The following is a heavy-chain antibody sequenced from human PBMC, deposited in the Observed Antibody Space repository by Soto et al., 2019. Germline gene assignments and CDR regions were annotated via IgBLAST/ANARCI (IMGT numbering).Heavy chain of an antibody. CDR1: GFTFNTNS. V-gene: IGHV3-30-3*01. CDR3: AREGHIGRRDLDY. J-gene: IGHJ4*02. Sequence: QVQLVESGGGVVQPGRSLRLSCAASGFTFNTNSMHWVRQAPGKGLEWVAVVSKDGTLTYQSGSVKGRFTISRDNSKDTLYLQMNSLRGEDTAVYYCAREGHIGRRDLDYWGQGTLVTVSS. CDR2: VSKDGTLT.